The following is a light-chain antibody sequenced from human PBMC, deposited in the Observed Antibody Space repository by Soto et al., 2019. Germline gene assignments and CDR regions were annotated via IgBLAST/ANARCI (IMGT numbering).Light chain of an antibody. CDR3: SSYTSSSTLA. CDR2: DVS. CDR1: SSDVGGYNY. V-gene: IGLV2-14*01. Sequence: QSALTQPASVSGSPGQSITISCTGTSSDVGGYNYVSWYQQHPGKAPKLMIYDVSNRPSGVSNRFSGSKSGNTASLTISGLLAEDEADYYCSSYTSSSTLAFGGGTKVTVL. J-gene: IGLJ2*01.